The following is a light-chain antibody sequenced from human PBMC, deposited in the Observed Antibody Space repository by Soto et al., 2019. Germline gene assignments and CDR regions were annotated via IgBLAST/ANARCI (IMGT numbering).Light chain of an antibody. Sequence: SVVTESPGTLSVSPGERATLSCMASQTVTSSYLAWYQQKPGQAPRLLIYGASSRATGIPDRFSGSGSGTDFTLTISRLEPEDFAVYYCQQYGSSLWTFGQGTKVEIK. V-gene: IGKV3-20*01. CDR2: GAS. CDR1: QTVTSSY. J-gene: IGKJ1*01. CDR3: QQYGSSLWT.